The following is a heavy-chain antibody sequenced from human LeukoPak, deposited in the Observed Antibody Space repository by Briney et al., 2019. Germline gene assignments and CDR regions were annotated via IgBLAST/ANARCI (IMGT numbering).Heavy chain of an antibody. Sequence: SETLSLTCTVSGASMSNHFWSWIRQPPGKGLEWMGYIYGSDTTNYNPSLKSRVTMSVDTSENQFSLKLSSVTAADTALYYCVSRPGGSTWYGVFDYWSRGTLVTVSS. CDR2: IYGSDTT. CDR1: GASMSNHF. D-gene: IGHD6-13*01. J-gene: IGHJ4*02. CDR3: VSRPGGSTWYGVFDY. V-gene: IGHV4-59*11.